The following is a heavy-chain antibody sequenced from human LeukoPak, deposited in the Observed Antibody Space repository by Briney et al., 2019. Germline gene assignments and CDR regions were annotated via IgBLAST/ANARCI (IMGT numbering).Heavy chain of an antibody. V-gene: IGHV3-74*01. D-gene: IGHD6-13*01. CDR1: GFTFSSYW. J-gene: IGHJ6*03. Sequence: GGSLRLSCAASGFTFSSYWMHWVRQAPGKGLVWVSRINSDGSSTSYADSVKGRFTISRDNAKNTLYLQMNSLRAEDTAVYYCTRAHSSSWYSLGYYYYYYMDVWGKGTTVTVSS. CDR2: INSDGSST. CDR3: TRAHSSSWYSLGYYYYYYMDV.